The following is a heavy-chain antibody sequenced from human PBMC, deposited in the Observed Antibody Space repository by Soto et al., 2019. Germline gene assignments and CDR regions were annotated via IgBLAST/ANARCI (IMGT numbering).Heavy chain of an antibody. V-gene: IGHV1-2*04. CDR3: ARDRRGVVTTTYYYYYGMDV. D-gene: IGHD3-22*01. Sequence: ASVKVSCKASGYTFTGYYMHWVRQAPGQGLEWMGWINPNSGGTNYAQKFQGWVTMTRDTSISTAYMELSRLRSDDTAVYYCARDRRGVVTTTYYYYYGMDVWGQGTTVTVSS. CDR1: GYTFTGYY. CDR2: INPNSGGT. J-gene: IGHJ6*02.